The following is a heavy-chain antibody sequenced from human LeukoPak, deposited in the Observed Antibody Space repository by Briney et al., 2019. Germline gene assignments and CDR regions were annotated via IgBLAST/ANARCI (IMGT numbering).Heavy chain of an antibody. CDR3: AKERSLEIAVAGTIFDY. D-gene: IGHD6-19*01. V-gene: IGHV3-66*01. Sequence: GALRLSCAASGFTVSSNYMGWVRQAPGKGLEWVSVIYSGGDTYYADSVKGRFTISRDNSKNMIYLEMSSLKAEDTAVYYCAKERSLEIAVAGTIFDYWGQGTLVTVSS. CDR2: IYSGGDT. J-gene: IGHJ4*02. CDR1: GFTVSSNY.